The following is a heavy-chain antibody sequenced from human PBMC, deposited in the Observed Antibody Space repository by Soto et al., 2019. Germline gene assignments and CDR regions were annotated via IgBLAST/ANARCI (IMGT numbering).Heavy chain of an antibody. Sequence: QVQLVQSGAEVKKPGASVKVSCKASGGTFSSYAISWVRQAPGQGLEWMGGIIPIFGTANYAQKFQGRVTITADESTSTAYMELSSLRSEDTAVYYCAKVRYDPLNTYRGSYYPYYFDYWGQGTLVTVSS. CDR2: IIPIFGTA. CDR3: AKVRYDPLNTYRGSYYPYYFDY. V-gene: IGHV1-69*01. J-gene: IGHJ4*02. CDR1: GGTFSSYA. D-gene: IGHD1-26*01.